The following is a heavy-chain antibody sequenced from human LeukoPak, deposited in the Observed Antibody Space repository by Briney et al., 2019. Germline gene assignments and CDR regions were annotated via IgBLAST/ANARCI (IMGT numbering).Heavy chain of an antibody. Sequence: PETLSLTCTVSGGSISRYYRSWIRHPPGKGLEGGGYIYYSVSANDHPTLKSRVAISVDPAKNQFALNLISVTAADTAVYFCVGGGYCSRSNCFAPLLYYWGQGKLVTVSS. CDR1: GGSISRYY. J-gene: IGHJ4*02. CDR2: IYYSVSA. V-gene: IGHV4-59*01. D-gene: IGHD2-2*01. CDR3: VGGGYCSRSNCFAPLLYY.